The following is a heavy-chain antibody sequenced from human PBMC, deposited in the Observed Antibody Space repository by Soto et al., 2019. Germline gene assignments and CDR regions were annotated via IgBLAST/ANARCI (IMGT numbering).Heavy chain of an antibody. Sequence: ASVKVSCTDSGYTYTGYYMHWVRQAPGQGLKWMGWINPNSGGTNYAQKFQGWVTMTRDTSISTAYMELSRLRSDDTAVYYCARAHYDILTGYHSSFDYWGQGTLVTVSS. V-gene: IGHV1-2*04. D-gene: IGHD3-9*01. CDR1: GYTYTGYY. J-gene: IGHJ4*02. CDR3: ARAHYDILTGYHSSFDY. CDR2: INPNSGGT.